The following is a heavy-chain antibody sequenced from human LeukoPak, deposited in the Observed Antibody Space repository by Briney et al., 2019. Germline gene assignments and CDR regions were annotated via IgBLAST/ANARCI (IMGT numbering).Heavy chain of an antibody. CDR2: ISYDGSNK. V-gene: IGHV3-30*03. Sequence: GRSLRLSCAASGLTFRSYGMHWARQAPGKGLEWVAVISYDGSNKYYADPVKGRFTISRDNSKNTLYLQMNSLRAEDTAVYYCASGLAYYFDYWGQGTLVTVSS. J-gene: IGHJ4*02. D-gene: IGHD3/OR15-3a*01. CDR3: ASGLAYYFDY. CDR1: GLTFRSYG.